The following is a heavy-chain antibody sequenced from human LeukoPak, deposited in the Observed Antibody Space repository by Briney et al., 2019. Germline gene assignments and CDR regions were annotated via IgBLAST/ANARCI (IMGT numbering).Heavy chain of an antibody. D-gene: IGHD1-26*01. J-gene: IGHJ4*02. CDR1: GFTFSSYW. V-gene: IGHV3-7*01. CDR2: IKQDGYEK. CDR3: ARDKIVGPTTLDY. Sequence: GGSLRLSCAASGFTFSSYWMTWVRQTPEKGLEWVANIKQDGYEKYYVDSVKGRFTISRDNAKNSLYLQMNSLRADDTAIYYCARDKIVGPTTLDYWGQGTLVTVSS.